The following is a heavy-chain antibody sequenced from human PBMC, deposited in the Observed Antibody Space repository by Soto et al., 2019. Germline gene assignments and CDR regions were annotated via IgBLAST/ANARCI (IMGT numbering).Heavy chain of an antibody. J-gene: IGHJ4*02. CDR2: IHYSGST. Sequence: SETLSLTCAVSGVSISTGGYFWSWIRHHPGKGLEWIGYIHYSGSTYYNPSLESRVTISLDTSKNQFSVKLGSVTAADTAVYYCARASGTRSGYYLPWDYWGQGTLVTVSS. CDR1: GVSISTGGYF. D-gene: IGHD3-3*01. V-gene: IGHV4-31*11. CDR3: ARASGTRSGYYLPWDY.